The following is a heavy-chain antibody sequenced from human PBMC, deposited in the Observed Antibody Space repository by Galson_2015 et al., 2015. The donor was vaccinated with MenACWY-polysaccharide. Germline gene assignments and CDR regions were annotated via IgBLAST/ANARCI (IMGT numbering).Heavy chain of an antibody. CDR1: GYSFTSYW. D-gene: IGHD2-15*01. Sequence: QSGAEVKKPGESLKISCKGSGYSFTSYWLGWVRQMPGKGLEWMGIIYPGDSDTRYSPSFQGQVTISADKSISTAYLQWSSLKASDTAMYYCARGDCSGGSCVLSDYYYGMDVWGQGTTVTVSS. J-gene: IGHJ6*02. CDR3: ARGDCSGGSCVLSDYYYGMDV. CDR2: IYPGDSDT. V-gene: IGHV5-51*03.